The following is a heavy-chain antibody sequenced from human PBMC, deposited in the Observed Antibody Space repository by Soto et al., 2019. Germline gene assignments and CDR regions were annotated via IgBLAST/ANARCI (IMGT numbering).Heavy chain of an antibody. D-gene: IGHD4-17*01. CDR3: AKDLLLTTITTVGD. CDR2: ISYDGNNK. J-gene: IGHJ4*02. Sequence: GGSLRLSCAASGFIFSTYGMHWVRQAPGKGLEWLSVISYDGNNKYYADSVKGRFTISRDNSKNTLWLQMDSLRTEDTAVYYCAKDLLLTTITTVGDWGQGTLVTVSS. CDR1: GFIFSTYG. V-gene: IGHV3-30*18.